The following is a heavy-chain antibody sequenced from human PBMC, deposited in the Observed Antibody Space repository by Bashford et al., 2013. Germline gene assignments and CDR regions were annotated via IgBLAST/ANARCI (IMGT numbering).Heavy chain of an antibody. CDR2: SILVTLIP. V-gene: IGHV5-51*01. Sequence: ESLKISCKGSGYSFTSYWIGWVRQMPGKAWSGWGSSILVTLIPDTARPSQGQVTISADKSISTAYLQWSSLKASDTAMYYCAGLWGVNDAFDIWGQGTMVTVSS. CDR3: AGLWGVNDAFDI. D-gene: IGHD3-16*01. CDR1: GYSFTSYW. J-gene: IGHJ3*02.